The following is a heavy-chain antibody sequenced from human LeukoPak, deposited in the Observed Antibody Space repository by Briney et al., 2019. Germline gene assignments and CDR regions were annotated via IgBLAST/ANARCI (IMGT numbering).Heavy chain of an antibody. Sequence: RGSLRLSCAASGFTFSDYTMNWVRQAPGKGLEWVSSITSSSTYIYYSDSVKGRFTISRDNAKNSLYLQMNSLRAEDTAVYYCTNLAPMDVWGKGTTVTVSS. CDR2: ITSSSTYI. D-gene: IGHD3-3*02. J-gene: IGHJ6*04. V-gene: IGHV3-21*01. CDR3: TNLAPMDV. CDR1: GFTFSDYT.